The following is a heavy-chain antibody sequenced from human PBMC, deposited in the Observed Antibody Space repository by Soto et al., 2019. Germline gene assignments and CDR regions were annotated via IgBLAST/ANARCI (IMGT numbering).Heavy chain of an antibody. CDR3: ARRHSAGWYGDDY. CDR1: GFTFSNNW. Sequence: EVQLVESGGDLVQPGGSLRLSCEASGFTFSNNWMSWVRQAPGKGLEWVANIKYDGSERYYVDSVRGRFTISRDNARSSLFLQMNSLRVEDMAVYYCARRHSAGWYGDDYWGQGTLVAVSS. V-gene: IGHV3-7*01. CDR2: IKYDGSER. D-gene: IGHD6-19*01. J-gene: IGHJ4*02.